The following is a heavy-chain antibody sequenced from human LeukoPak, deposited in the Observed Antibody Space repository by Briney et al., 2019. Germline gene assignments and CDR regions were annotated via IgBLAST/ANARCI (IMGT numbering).Heavy chain of an antibody. J-gene: IGHJ4*02. CDR1: GFTFSSYG. Sequence: PGGSLRLSCAASGFTFSSYGMHWVRQAPGKGLEWVADIWYDGSSKYYADSVKGRFTIPRDNSKNTLYLQMNSLRAEDTAVYYCARGYDILTGYFPADFDYWGQGTLVTVSS. CDR2: IWYDGSSK. V-gene: IGHV3-33*01. D-gene: IGHD3-9*01. CDR3: ARGYDILTGYFPADFDY.